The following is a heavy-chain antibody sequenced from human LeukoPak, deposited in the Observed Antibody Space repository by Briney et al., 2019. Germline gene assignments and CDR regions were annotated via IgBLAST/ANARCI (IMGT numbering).Heavy chain of an antibody. Sequence: GGSLRLSCAASGFTVSSNYMSWVRQAPGKGLEWVSIIYSGDTTYYADSVKGRFTISRDNSKNTLYLQMNSLRAEDTAVYYCAKDSGYSSSWYFDYWGQGTLVTVSS. CDR3: AKDSGYSSSWYFDY. CDR1: GFTVSSNY. CDR2: IYSGDTT. J-gene: IGHJ4*02. D-gene: IGHD6-13*01. V-gene: IGHV3-53*05.